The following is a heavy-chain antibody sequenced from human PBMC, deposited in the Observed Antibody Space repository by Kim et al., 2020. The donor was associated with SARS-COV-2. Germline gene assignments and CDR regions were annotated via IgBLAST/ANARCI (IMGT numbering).Heavy chain of an antibody. V-gene: IGHV3-9*01. CDR2: ISWNSGSI. D-gene: IGHD2-2*01. Sequence: GGSLRLSCAASGFTFDDYAMHWVRQAPGMGLEWVSGISWNSGSIGYADSVKGRFTISRDNAKNSLYLQMNSLRAEDTALYYCAKGYLNEYCSSTSCYGEPYYYYGMDVWGQGTTVTVSS. CDR3: AKGYLNEYCSSTSCYGEPYYYYGMDV. CDR1: GFTFDDYA. J-gene: IGHJ6*02.